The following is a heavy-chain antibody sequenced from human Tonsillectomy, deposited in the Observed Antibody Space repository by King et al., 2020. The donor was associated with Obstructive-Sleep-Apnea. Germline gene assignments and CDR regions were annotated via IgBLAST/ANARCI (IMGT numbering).Heavy chain of an antibody. CDR2: ISTTSSYI. V-gene: IGHV3-21*01. D-gene: IGHD2/OR15-2a*01. CDR3: ARVFLWGGYYGMDV. J-gene: IGHJ6*02. CDR1: GFTFSSYS. Sequence: EVQLVESGGGLVKPGGSLRLSCAASGFTFSSYSINWVRQAPGKGLEWVSSISTTSSYIYYADSVKGRFTISRENAKNSLYLQMNSLRAEDTAVYYCARVFLWGGYYGMDVWGQGTTVTVSS.